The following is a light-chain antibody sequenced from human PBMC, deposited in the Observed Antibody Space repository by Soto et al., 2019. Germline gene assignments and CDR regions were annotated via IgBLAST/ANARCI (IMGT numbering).Light chain of an antibody. CDR2: GAS. CDR3: QQYGSSPPWT. CDR1: QSVSSSY. Sequence: EIVLTQSPGTLSFSPGERATLSCRASQSVSSSYLAWYQQKPGQAPRLLIYGASSRASGIPDRFSGSGSGTDFTLTISRLEPDDFAVYYCQQYGSSPPWTFGKGTKVES. V-gene: IGKV3-20*01. J-gene: IGKJ1*01.